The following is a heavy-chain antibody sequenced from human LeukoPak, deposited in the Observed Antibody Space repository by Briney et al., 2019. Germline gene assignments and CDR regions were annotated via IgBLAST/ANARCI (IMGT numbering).Heavy chain of an antibody. CDR2: INHSGST. CDR3: ARGRGYYYGSGSYYPYNWFDP. CDR1: GGSFSGYY. J-gene: IGHJ5*02. Sequence: SETLSLTCAVYGGSFSGYYWSWIRQPPGQGLEWIGEINHSGSTNYNPSLKSRVTISVDTSKNQFSLKLSSVTAADTAVYYCARGRGYYYGSGSYYPYNWFDPWGQGTLVTVSS. D-gene: IGHD3-10*01. V-gene: IGHV4-34*01.